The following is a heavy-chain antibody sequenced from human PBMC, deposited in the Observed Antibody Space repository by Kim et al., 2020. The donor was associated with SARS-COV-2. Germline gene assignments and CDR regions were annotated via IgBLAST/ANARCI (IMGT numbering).Heavy chain of an antibody. CDR1: GFTFDDYA. J-gene: IGHJ4*02. V-gene: IGHV3-43*02. D-gene: IGHD5-18*01. CDR2: ISGDGGST. Sequence: GGSLRLSCAASGFTFDDYAMHWVRQAPGKGLEWVSLISGDGGSTYYADSVKGRFTISRDNSKNSLYLQMNSLRTEDTALYYCAKAFRVPGYSYGLGADYWGQGTLVTVSS. CDR3: AKAFRVPGYSYGLGADY.